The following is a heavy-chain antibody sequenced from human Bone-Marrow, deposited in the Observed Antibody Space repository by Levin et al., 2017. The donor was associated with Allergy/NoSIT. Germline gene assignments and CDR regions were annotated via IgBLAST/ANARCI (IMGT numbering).Heavy chain of an antibody. CDR1: GYSFTRQW. D-gene: IGHD5-12*01. V-gene: IGHV5-51*01. CDR3: ASGHCDNSSCDYLINY. CDR2: IYPGDSDD. J-gene: IGHJ4*02. Sequence: GESLKISCKGSGYSFTRQWIGWVRQMPGKGLEWMGIIYPGDSDDRYNPSFQGLVTISADKSIRTAYLQWSSLRASDTAMYYCASGHCDNSSCDYLINYWGQGTRVTVSS.